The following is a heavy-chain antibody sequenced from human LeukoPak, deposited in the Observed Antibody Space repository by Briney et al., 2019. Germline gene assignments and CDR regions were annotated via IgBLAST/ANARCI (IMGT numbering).Heavy chain of an antibody. V-gene: IGHV3-23*01. Sequence: GGSLRLSCAPSRFTCSSYVRSSGCQAPGKGLEGISRISGSGGSTYYADSVEGRFTISRDNSKNTLYLQMNRLRAEDTAVYYCAKDPSTYPTQAGFAPWGQGTLVTASS. CDR1: RFTCSSYV. CDR2: ISGSGGST. J-gene: IGHJ5*02. CDR3: AKDPSTYPTQAGFAP. D-gene: IGHD1-1*01.